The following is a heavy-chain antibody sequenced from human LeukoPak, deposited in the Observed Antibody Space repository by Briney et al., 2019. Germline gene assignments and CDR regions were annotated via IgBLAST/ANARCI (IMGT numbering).Heavy chain of an antibody. V-gene: IGHV4-4*07. CDR1: GGSISNYY. CDR2: IYSSGSS. CDR3: ARVEIYGAKSGVYL. Sequence: NASETLSLTCTGSGGSISNYYWSWIRQPAGKGLEWIGRIYSSGSSNYNPSLKSRVTMSVDTSKNQFSLKLSSVTAADTAVYYCARVEIYGAKSGVYLWGQGTLVTVSS. J-gene: IGHJ4*02. D-gene: IGHD4-23*01.